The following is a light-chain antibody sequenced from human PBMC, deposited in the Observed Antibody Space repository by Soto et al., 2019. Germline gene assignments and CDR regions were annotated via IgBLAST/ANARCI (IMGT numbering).Light chain of an antibody. CDR3: SSYASSSTVV. J-gene: IGLJ3*02. CDR1: SSDVGGYNF. CDR2: DVS. Sequence: QSALTQPASMSGSPGQSITISCTGTSSDVGGYNFVSWYQQHPGKAPKLMIYDVSSRPSGVSNRFSGSKSGNTASLTISGLQAEDEGDYYCSSYASSSTVVFGAGTKVTVL. V-gene: IGLV2-14*01.